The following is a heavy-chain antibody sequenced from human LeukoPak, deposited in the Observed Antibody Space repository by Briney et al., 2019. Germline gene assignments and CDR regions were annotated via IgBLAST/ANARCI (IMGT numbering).Heavy chain of an antibody. D-gene: IGHD1-1*01. CDR3: ARVELSSSGSYYFDY. J-gene: IGHJ4*02. CDR1: GYTFPDFY. V-gene: IGHV1-2*06. Sequence: ASVKVSCETSGYTFPDFYLHWLRQSPGQGLEWMGRINPNSGVTNSAQKFQDRVTMTRDTSIDTAYMELNSLRSDDTAVYYCARVELSSSGSYYFDYWGQGTLVTVSS. CDR2: INPNSGVT.